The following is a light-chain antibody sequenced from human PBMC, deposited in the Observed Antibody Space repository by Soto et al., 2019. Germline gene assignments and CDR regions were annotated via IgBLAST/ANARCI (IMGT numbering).Light chain of an antibody. Sequence: IEFTQSPSSLSASVGDRATVTCRASEAITNYLAWYQQKVGKAPKLLIYDASTLPSGVPSRFSGSGSGTDCTLTISGLQPEDFATYYCQQHTRYPSTVGGGTKVDI. V-gene: IGKV1-9*01. CDR1: EAITNY. CDR2: DAS. J-gene: IGKJ4*01. CDR3: QQHTRYPST.